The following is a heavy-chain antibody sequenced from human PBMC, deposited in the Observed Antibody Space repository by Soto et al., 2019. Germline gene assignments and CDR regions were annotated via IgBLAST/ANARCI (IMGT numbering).Heavy chain of an antibody. V-gene: IGHV1-3*01. CDR3: ARIPYSSSSNPYFDY. J-gene: IGHJ4*02. CDR1: GYTFTSYA. Sequence: ASVKVSCKASGYTFTSYAMHWVRQAPGQRLEWMGWINAGNGNTKYSQKFQGRVTITRDTSASTAYMELSSLRSGDTAVYYCARIPYSSSSNPYFDYWGQGTLVTVSS. D-gene: IGHD6-6*01. CDR2: INAGNGNT.